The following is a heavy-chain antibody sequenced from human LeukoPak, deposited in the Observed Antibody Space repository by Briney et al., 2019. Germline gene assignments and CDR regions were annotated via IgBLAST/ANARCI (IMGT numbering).Heavy chain of an antibody. V-gene: IGHV4-4*07. D-gene: IGHD3-16*02. CDR1: GGSISSYY. Sequence: SETLSLTCTVSGGSISSYYWSWIRQPAGKGLEWIGRIYTSGSTNYNPSLKSRVTMSVDTSKNQFSLKLSSVTAADTAVYYCARVTYDYVWGSYRAGYFDYWGQGTLVTVSS. CDR2: IYTSGST. J-gene: IGHJ4*02. CDR3: ARVTYDYVWGSYRAGYFDY.